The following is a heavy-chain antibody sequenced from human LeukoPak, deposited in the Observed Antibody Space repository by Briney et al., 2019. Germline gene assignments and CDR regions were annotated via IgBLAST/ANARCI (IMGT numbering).Heavy chain of an antibody. J-gene: IGHJ4*02. D-gene: IGHD3-22*01. V-gene: IGHV4-59*08. CDR1: GDSISYYY. CDR2: IYYTGST. Sequence: SETLSLTCSVSGDSISYYYWSWIRQPPGKGLEWIGYIYYTGSTKYNPSLKSRPTISIDTSKNQFSLKLTSVTAADTAVYYCARAARPDYYDSPFDYWGQGTLVTVSS. CDR3: ARAARPDYYDSPFDY.